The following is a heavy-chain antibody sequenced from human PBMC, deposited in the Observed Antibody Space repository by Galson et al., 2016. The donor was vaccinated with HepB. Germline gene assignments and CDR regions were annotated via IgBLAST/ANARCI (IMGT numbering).Heavy chain of an antibody. V-gene: IGHV1-69*06. D-gene: IGHD6-19*01. CDR3: ARDRERWQRLAFNWFDP. Sequence: SVKVSCKASGGSISTYAIRWVRQAPGQGLEWMGGISPILGTPSYAQKFQGRVMITADRSTSTVYMELSSLRFEDTAVYYCARDRERWQRLAFNWFDPWGQGTLVTVSS. J-gene: IGHJ5*02. CDR1: GGSISTYA. CDR2: ISPILGTP.